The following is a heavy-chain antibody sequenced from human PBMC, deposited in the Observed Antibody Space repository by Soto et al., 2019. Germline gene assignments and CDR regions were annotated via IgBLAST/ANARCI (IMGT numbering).Heavy chain of an antibody. D-gene: IGHD3-22*01. CDR3: ARGLGGYYPPFDY. CDR2: INAGNGNT. V-gene: IGHV1-3*05. Sequence: QVQLVQSGAEEKKPGASVKVSCKASGYTFTSYAIHWVRQAPGQRLEWMGWINAGNGNTKYSQKFXXRXXSTRDTSASTAYMELSSLRSEDTAVYCCARGLGGYYPPFDYWGQGTLVTVSS. J-gene: IGHJ4*02. CDR1: GYTFTSYA.